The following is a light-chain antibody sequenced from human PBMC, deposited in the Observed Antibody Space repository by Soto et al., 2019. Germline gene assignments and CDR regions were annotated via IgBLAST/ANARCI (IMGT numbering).Light chain of an antibody. CDR2: AAS. Sequence: DIQVTQKKTGLFQHEGNRVISTWRESQGISRCLAWYKQRPGKAXNXXXYAASTLPSGVPFRFSGSGSGTDFNLTISILQPEEFGTYYCQRTDIRPVTFGEGTLLDI. V-gene: IGKV1-12*01. CDR3: QRTDIRPVT. J-gene: IGKJ5*01. CDR1: QGISRC.